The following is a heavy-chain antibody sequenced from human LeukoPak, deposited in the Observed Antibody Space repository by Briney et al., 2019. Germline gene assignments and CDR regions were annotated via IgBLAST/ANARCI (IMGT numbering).Heavy chain of an antibody. V-gene: IGHV6-1*01. Sequence: SQTLSLTCAISGDSVSSTSAAWNWIRQSPARGLEWLERTFYRSKWKYDYAPSVKSRISVKPETSKNQFSLQLNSVTPEDTAVYYCARSSGWFDYWGQGILVTVSS. CDR3: ARSSGWFDY. D-gene: IGHD6-19*01. CDR1: GDSVSSTSAA. J-gene: IGHJ4*02. CDR2: TFYRSKWKY.